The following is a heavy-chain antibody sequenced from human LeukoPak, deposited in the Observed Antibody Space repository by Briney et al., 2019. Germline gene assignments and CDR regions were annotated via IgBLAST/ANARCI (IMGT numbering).Heavy chain of an antibody. J-gene: IGHJ4*02. CDR2: IIPIFGTA. D-gene: IGHD1-20*01. CDR1: GGTFSSYA. Sequence: SVKVSCKASGGTFSSYAISWVRQAPGQGLEWMGGIIPIFGTANYAQKFQGRVTITTDESTSTAYMELSSLRSEDTAVYYCARGGGNWNYFDYWGQGTLVTVSS. V-gene: IGHV1-69*05. CDR3: ARGGGNWNYFDY.